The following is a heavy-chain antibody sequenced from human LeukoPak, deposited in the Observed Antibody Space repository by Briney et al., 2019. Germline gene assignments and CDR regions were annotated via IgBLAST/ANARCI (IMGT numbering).Heavy chain of an antibody. D-gene: IGHD5-18*01. J-gene: IGHJ1*01. CDR1: RYTFTSYD. Sequence: ASVKVPCKASRYTFTSYDINWVREAAGQGLEWMGWMNPNTGRTGFAQKFQGRLTMTRDTSISTAYMELSSLRSEDTAVYYCARKGYSYGYSATSSSEYFQHWGQGTLVTVSS. CDR2: MNPNTGRT. V-gene: IGHV1-8*01. CDR3: ARKGYSYGYSATSSSEYFQH.